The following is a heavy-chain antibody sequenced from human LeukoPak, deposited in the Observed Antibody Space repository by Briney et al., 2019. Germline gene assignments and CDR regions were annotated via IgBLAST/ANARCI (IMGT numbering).Heavy chain of an antibody. CDR1: GYSFTSYW. CDR3: ASRGDSSGWYGGFFY. CDR2: IHPGDSDT. D-gene: IGHD6-19*01. V-gene: IGHV5-51*01. J-gene: IGHJ4*02. Sequence: GESLKTSCKGSGYSFTSYWIGWVRQMPGKGLEWMGIIHPGDSDTRYSPSFQGQVTISADKSISTAYLQWSSLKASDTAMYYCASRGDSSGWYGGFFYWGQGTLVTVSS.